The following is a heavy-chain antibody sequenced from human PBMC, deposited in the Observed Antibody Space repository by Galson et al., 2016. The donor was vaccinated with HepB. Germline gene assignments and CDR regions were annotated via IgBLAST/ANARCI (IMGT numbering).Heavy chain of an antibody. J-gene: IGHJ4*02. CDR3: IRGGKEPFDY. CDR1: GFTFSKFW. CDR2: INPEETTT. D-gene: IGHD1-26*01. Sequence: SLRLSCAVSGFTFSKFWMHWVRQAPGKGLVRVSRINPEETTTTYADFVKGRFTISRDNAKSTLYLQLNSLKVEDTAVYFCIRGGKEPFDYWGLGTLVTVSS. V-gene: IGHV3-74*03.